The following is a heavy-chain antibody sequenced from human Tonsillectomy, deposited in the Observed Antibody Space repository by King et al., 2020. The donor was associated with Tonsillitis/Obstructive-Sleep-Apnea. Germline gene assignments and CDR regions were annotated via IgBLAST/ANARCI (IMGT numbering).Heavy chain of an antibody. CDR3: AAGEYQVLWEYIQH. V-gene: IGHV3-30*03. J-gene: IGHJ1*01. CDR2: ISHDGINK. Sequence: VQLVESGGGVVQPGRSLRLSCAAAGFTFSSYSMHWVRQAPGKGLEWVAVISHDGINKYYADSVKGRFTISRDNSKNTLYLHMNSLRVEETAVFYCAAGEYQVLWEYIQHWGQGTLVTVSS. D-gene: IGHD2-2*01. CDR1: GFTFSSYS.